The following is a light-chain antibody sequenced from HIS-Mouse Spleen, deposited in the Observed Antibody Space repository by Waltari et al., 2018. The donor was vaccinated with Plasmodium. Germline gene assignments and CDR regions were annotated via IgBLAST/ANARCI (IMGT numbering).Light chain of an antibody. CDR3: QSADSSGTYQV. J-gene: IGLJ2*01. CDR2: KDS. CDR1: ALPKQY. Sequence: SYELTQPPAVSVSPGQTARITCSGDALPKQYAYWYKQKPGQAPVLGIYKDSERPSGIPERFSGSSSGTTVTLTISGVQAEDEADYYCQSADSSGTYQVFGGGTKLTVL. V-gene: IGLV3-25*03.